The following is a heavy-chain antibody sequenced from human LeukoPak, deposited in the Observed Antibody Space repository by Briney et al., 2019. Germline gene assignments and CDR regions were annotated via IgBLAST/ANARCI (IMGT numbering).Heavy chain of an antibody. CDR2: IDTNTGNP. CDR3: ATGRDTTGYWGH. Sequence: ASVKVSCTTSGYTFTSKTINWVRQAPGQGLEWMGWIDTNTGNPTYAQGFTGRFVFSLDTSVSTTYLQIYSLKAEDTAVYYCATGRDTTGYWGHWGQGSLVTVSS. J-gene: IGHJ4*02. D-gene: IGHD3-22*01. V-gene: IGHV7-4-1*01. CDR1: GYTFTSKT.